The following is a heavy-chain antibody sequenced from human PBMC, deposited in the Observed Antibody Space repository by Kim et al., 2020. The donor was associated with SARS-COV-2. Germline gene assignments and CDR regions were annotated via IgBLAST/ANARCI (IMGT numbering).Heavy chain of an antibody. J-gene: IGHJ6*02. CDR3: ARGLGYSSGWYPPYYYYGMDV. Sequence: SETLSLTCAVYGGSFSGYYWSWIRQPPGKGLEWIGEINHSGSTNYNPSLKSRVTISVDTSKNQFSLKLSSVTAADTAVYYCARGLGYSSGWYPPYYYYGMDVWGQGTTVTVSS. V-gene: IGHV4-34*01. CDR1: GGSFSGYY. D-gene: IGHD6-19*01. CDR2: INHSGST.